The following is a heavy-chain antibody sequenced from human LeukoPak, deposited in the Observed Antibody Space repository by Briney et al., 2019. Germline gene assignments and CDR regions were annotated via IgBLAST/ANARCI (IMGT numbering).Heavy chain of an antibody. V-gene: IGHV3-33*06. CDR2: IWYDGSNK. D-gene: IGHD5-24*01. CDR3: AKVPRDGYSNPVDAFDI. J-gene: IGHJ3*02. CDR1: GFTFSSYG. Sequence: PGRSLRLSCAASGFTFSSYGMHWVRQAPGKGLEWVAVIWYDGSNKYYADSVKGRFTISRDNSKNTLYLQMNSLRAEDTAVYYCAKVPRDGYSNPVDAFDIWGQGTMVTVSS.